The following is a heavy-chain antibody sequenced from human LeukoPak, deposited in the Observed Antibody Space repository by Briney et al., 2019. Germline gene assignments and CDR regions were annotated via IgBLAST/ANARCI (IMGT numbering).Heavy chain of an antibody. Sequence: PGGSLRLSCSVSGFTFSTYVMHWVRQAPGKGLEYVSAICSNGDNTYYADSVKGRFTISGDNSKNTLYLQMSSLRADDTAVYYCVRGTGYWGQGTLVTVSS. V-gene: IGHV3-64D*06. CDR2: ICSNGDNT. CDR1: GFTFSTYV. CDR3: VRGTGY. J-gene: IGHJ4*02.